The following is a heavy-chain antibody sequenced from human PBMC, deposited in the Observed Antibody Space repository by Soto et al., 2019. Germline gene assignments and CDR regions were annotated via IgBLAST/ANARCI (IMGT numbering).Heavy chain of an antibody. J-gene: IGHJ4*02. D-gene: IGHD3-3*01. V-gene: IGHV3-23*01. CDR1: GFTFSSYA. Sequence: PGGSLRLSCAASGFTFSSYAMSWVRQAPGKGLEWVSAISGSGGSTYYADSVKGRFTISRDNSKNTLYLQMNSLRAEDTAVYYCAKSLRFLEWLQAPFDYWGQGALVTVSS. CDR3: AKSLRFLEWLQAPFDY. CDR2: ISGSGGST.